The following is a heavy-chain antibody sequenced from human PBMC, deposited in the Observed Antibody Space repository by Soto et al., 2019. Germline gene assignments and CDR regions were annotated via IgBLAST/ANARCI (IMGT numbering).Heavy chain of an antibody. Sequence: PSETLSLTCTFSVASISVFYWNWVRKSAGKGLDWIGRIYATGTTDYYPSLKSRVMMTVDTSKKQFSLKLRSVTAADTAVYYCVRDGTKNLRDWFDPWGQGISVTVSS. J-gene: IGHJ5*02. CDR1: VASISVFY. CDR2: IYATGTT. V-gene: IGHV4-4*07. CDR3: VRDGTKNLRDWFDP. D-gene: IGHD6-13*01.